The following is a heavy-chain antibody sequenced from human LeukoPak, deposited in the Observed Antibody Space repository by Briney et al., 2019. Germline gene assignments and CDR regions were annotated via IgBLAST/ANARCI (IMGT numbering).Heavy chain of an antibody. CDR1: GFTFDDYA. CDR2: ISWNSGSI. D-gene: IGHD3-16*02. J-gene: IGHJ5*02. V-gene: IGHV3-9*01. Sequence: GRSPRLSCASSGFTFDDYATHWVRQAPGKGLEWVSGISWNSGSIGYADSVKGRFTISRDNAKNSLYLQMNSLRAEDTALYYCAKDIERLGESSSWGQGTLVTVSS. CDR3: AKDIERLGESSS.